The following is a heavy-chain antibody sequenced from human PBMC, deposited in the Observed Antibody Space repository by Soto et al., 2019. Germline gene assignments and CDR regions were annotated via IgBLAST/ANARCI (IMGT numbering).Heavy chain of an antibody. CDR3: ARDSASYGSAFDI. J-gene: IGHJ3*02. CDR2: ISSSSSYI. CDR1: GFTFTSYS. Sequence: EVHLVESGGGLVKPGGSLRLSCAASGFTFTSYSMNWVRQAPGKGLEWVSSISSSSSYIYYAESVKGRFTISRDNAKNSLYLQMNSLRAEDTAVYYCARDSASYGSAFDIWGQGTMVTVSS. V-gene: IGHV3-21*01. D-gene: IGHD5-18*01.